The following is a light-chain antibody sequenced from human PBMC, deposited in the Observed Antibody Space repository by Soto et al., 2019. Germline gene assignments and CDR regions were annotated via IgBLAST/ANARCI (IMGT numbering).Light chain of an antibody. CDR2: GAS. CDR1: RSVSSSY. V-gene: IGKV3-20*01. J-gene: IGKJ1*01. Sequence: EIVLTQSPGTLSLSPGERATLSCRASRSVSSSYLAWYQQKPGQAPRLLIYGASSRATGIPDRFSGSGSGTDFTLTISRLEPEDFAVYYCQQYGSSSWTFGQGTKVDI. CDR3: QQYGSSSWT.